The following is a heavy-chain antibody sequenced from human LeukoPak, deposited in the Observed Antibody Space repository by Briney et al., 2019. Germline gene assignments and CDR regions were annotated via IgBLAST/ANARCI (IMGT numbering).Heavy chain of an antibody. CDR3: ARDCIEGAMKPWGYDAFEI. J-gene: IGHJ3*02. CDR2: IWYVGINE. D-gene: IGHD1-26*01. V-gene: IGHV3-33*01. Sequence: GGSLRLSCAPSGFTFSRYGMHWVRQAPGKRLQWVAVIWYVGINECYAYSAKCGFGISRDNCQNTLYLQLHSLRAEGTDVYYCARDCIEGAMKPWGYDAFEIWGQGTLVAVSP. CDR1: GFTFSRYG.